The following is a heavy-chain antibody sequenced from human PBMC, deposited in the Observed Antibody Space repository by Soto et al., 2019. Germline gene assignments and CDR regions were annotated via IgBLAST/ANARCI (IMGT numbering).Heavy chain of an antibody. V-gene: IGHV3-48*02. J-gene: IGHJ3*02. CDR3: AREMWITIIVRDPPGAFDI. CDR1: GFTFSSYS. CDR2: ISSSSSTI. Sequence: XGSLRLSCAASGFTFSSYSMNWVRQAPGKGLEWVSYISSSSSTIYYADSVKGRFTISRDNAKNSLYLQMNSLRDEDTAVYYCAREMWITIIVRDPPGAFDIWGQGTMVTVSS. D-gene: IGHD3-22*01.